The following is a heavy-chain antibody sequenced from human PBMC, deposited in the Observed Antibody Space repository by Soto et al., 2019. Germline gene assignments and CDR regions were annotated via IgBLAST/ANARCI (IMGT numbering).Heavy chain of an antibody. CDR2: IRSKANSYAT. V-gene: IGHV3-73*01. Sequence: GGSLRLSCAASGFTFSGSAMHWVRQASGKGLEWVGRIRSKANSYATAYAASVKGRFTISRDDSKNTAYLQMNSLKTEDTAVYYCTRDCSSTSCYTGYYYYGMDVWGQGTTVTVSS. D-gene: IGHD2-2*02. J-gene: IGHJ6*02. CDR1: GFTFSGSA. CDR3: TRDCSSTSCYTGYYYYGMDV.